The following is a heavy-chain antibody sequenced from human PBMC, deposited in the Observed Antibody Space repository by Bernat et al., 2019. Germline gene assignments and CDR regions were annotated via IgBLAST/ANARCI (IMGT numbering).Heavy chain of an antibody. D-gene: IGHD6-19*01. CDR2: ISYDGSNK. J-gene: IGHJ4*02. V-gene: IGHV3-30-3*01. CDR3: ARGGIAVAGTPFRY. Sequence: QVQLVESGGGVVQPGRSLRLSCAASGFTFSSYAMHWVRQAPGKGLEWVAVISYDGSNKYYADSVKGRFTISRDKYKNTLYLQMNSLRAEDTAVYYCARGGIAVAGTPFRYWGQGTLVTVSS. CDR1: GFTFSSYA.